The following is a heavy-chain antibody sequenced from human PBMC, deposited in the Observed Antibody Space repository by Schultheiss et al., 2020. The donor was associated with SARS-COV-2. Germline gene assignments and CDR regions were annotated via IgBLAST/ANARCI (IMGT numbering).Heavy chain of an antibody. D-gene: IGHD3-3*01. CDR2: LYNDGSI. J-gene: IGHJ5*02. CDR3: ARGNSDFRSGYLSGNWFDP. Sequence: SETLSLTCTVSGGSISGSNYYWVWIRQPPGKGLEWIGSLYNDGSIYYNPLLKSRLTISLDTSKKQFSLKMKSVTATDTAVYYCARGNSDFRSGYLSGNWFDPWGQGTLVTVSS. CDR1: GGSISGSNYY. V-gene: IGHV4-39*01.